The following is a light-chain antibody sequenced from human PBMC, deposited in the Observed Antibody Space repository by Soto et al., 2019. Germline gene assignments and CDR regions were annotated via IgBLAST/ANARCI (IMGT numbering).Light chain of an antibody. CDR2: AAS. CDR3: QQSFSVPYT. V-gene: IGKV1-39*01. Sequence: DIQMTQSPSSLSASVGDRISITCRSSQTIRNNLNWYQQRPGKAPKLLIFAASSLHNGVPPRFSGGGSGTHFTLTITTPQPEDAATYFCQQSFSVPYTFGHGTQVDI. J-gene: IGKJ2*01. CDR1: QTIRNN.